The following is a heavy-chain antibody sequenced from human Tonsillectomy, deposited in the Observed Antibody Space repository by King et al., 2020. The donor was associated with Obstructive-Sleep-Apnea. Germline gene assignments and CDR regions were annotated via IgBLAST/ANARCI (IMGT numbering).Heavy chain of an antibody. Sequence: VQLVESGGGVVQPGRSLRVSCAASVFTFSSYGMHWVRQASGKGLAGGAGISYDGSNKYYADSVKGRFTISRDNSKNTLYLQMNSLRVEDMAVYYCAKDEGNRRTKEVYYFDYWGQGTLVTVSS. CDR3: AKDEGNRRTKEVYYFDY. D-gene: IGHD1-14*01. V-gene: IGHV3-30*18. J-gene: IGHJ4*02. CDR1: VFTFSSYG. CDR2: ISYDGSNK.